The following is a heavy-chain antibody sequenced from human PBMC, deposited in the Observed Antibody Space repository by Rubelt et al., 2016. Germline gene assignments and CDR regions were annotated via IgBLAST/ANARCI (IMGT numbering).Heavy chain of an antibody. CDR2: INRGGGT. CDR3: AREVRGYSSSWGY. V-gene: IGHV4-39*07. Sequence: QLQLQESGPGLVKPSETLSLTCAVSGGSINIINYYWNWIRQRPGEGLEWIGDINRGGGTSYNPSLTSRVTISEDMSRNQVSLTLTSVTTADTAGYYCAREVRGYSSSWGYWGPGTLVTVSS. J-gene: IGHJ4*02. D-gene: IGHD6-13*01. CDR1: GGSINIINY.